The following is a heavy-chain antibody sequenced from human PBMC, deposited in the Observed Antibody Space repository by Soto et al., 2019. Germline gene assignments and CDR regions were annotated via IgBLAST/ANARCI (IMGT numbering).Heavy chain of an antibody. Sequence: GSLRLSCAASGFNFSNHWMHWVRQRPAEGLVWASRITSDGKSKAYAESVKGRFAISRDNAKNTLYLQMNGLTAEDTAVYYCALETGDWPPNCTDSWCQGTLVTV. CDR2: ITSDGKSK. CDR1: GFNFSNHW. D-gene: IGHD2-21*02. V-gene: IGHV3-74*01. J-gene: IGHJ5*01. CDR3: ALETGDWPPNCTDS.